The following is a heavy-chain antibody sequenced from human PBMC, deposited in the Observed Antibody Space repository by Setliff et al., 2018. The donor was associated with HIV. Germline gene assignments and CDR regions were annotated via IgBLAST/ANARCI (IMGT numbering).Heavy chain of an antibody. CDR2: FDPQDGET. CDR3: ARGTLVATRVYYFDS. J-gene: IGHJ4*02. D-gene: IGHD2-8*01. V-gene: IGHV1-24*01. Sequence: ASVKVSCKIYGYTLSELSMHWVRQAPGKGLEWMGYFDPQDGETVYAQKFQGRVTLTEDTSTGTAYMELSGLRSEDTAVYYCARGTLVATRVYYFDSWGQGTLVTVSS. CDR1: GYTLSELS.